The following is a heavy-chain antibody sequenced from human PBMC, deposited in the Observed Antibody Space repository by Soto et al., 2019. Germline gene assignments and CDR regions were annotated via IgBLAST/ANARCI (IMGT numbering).Heavy chain of an antibody. D-gene: IGHD1-26*01. Sequence: GSVKVSCKASGYPFTSYGISWVRQAPGQGLEWMGWISAYNGNTNYAQKLQGRVTMTTDTSTSTAYMELRSLRSYDTAVYYCARGPTSGSYSLWGQGTMVTVSS. V-gene: IGHV1-18*04. J-gene: IGHJ4*02. CDR1: GYPFTSYG. CDR2: ISAYNGNT. CDR3: ARGPTSGSYSL.